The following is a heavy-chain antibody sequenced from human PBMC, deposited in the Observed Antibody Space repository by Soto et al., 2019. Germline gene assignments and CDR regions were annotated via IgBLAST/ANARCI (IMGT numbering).Heavy chain of an antibody. J-gene: IGHJ5*02. V-gene: IGHV1-18*04. CDR1: GYTFTSYG. CDR2: ISAYNGNT. D-gene: IGHD6-19*01. Sequence: AAVKVSCKASGYTFTSYGISWVRQAPGQGLEWMGWISAYNGNTNYAQKLQGRVTMTTVXXXXXTXMXLXXXXSDXTAVYYCARSSGWPPHWFDPWGQGTLVTVSP. CDR3: ARSSGWPPHWFDP.